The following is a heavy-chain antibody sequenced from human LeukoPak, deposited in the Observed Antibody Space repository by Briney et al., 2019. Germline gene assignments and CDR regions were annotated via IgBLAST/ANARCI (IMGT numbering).Heavy chain of an antibody. Sequence: SGGSLRLSCAASGFTFSSYSMNWVRQAPGKGLEWVSYISSSSSTIYYADSVKGRFTISRDNAKNSLYLQMNSLRAEDTAVYYCAGGPIFGVVKRRIDYWGQGTLVTVSS. CDR1: GFTFSSYS. CDR3: AGGPIFGVVKRRIDY. D-gene: IGHD3-3*01. V-gene: IGHV3-48*01. J-gene: IGHJ4*02. CDR2: ISSSSSTI.